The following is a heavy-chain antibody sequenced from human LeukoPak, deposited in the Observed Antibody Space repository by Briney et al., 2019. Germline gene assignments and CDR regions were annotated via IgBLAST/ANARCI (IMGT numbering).Heavy chain of an antibody. CDR1: GFTFSTYW. D-gene: IGHD6-13*01. J-gene: IGHJ4*02. CDR2: IKQDGSEK. V-gene: IGHV3-7*01. CDR3: AREDDVGIAEDRDQGPYFDY. Sequence: GGSLRLSCAASGFTFSTYWMSWVRQAPGKGLEWAANIKQDGSEKYYVDSVEGRFTISRDNAKNSLYLQMNSLRAEDTAVYYCAREDDVGIAEDRDQGPYFDYWGQGTLVTVSS.